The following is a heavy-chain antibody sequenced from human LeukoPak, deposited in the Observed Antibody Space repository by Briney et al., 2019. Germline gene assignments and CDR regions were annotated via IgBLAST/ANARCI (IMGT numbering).Heavy chain of an antibody. J-gene: IGHJ4*02. CDR3: ARDSPGYGAYDLG. CDR1: GFTHSRYW. CDR2: IKEDGSAK. Sequence: GGSLRLSCAASGFTHSRYWMSWVRRAPGKGLVWGANIKEDGSAKYSVDSVEGRFTISRDNAKNTLYLQMNSLRAEDTAVYYCARDSPGYGAYDLGWGQGTLVTVSS. D-gene: IGHD5-12*01. V-gene: IGHV3-7*04.